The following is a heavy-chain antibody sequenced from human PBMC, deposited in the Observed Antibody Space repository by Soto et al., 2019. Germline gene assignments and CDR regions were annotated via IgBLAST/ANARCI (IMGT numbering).Heavy chain of an antibody. J-gene: IGHJ4*02. V-gene: IGHV4-59*01. CDR3: ARAPMVLTRSYFDS. D-gene: IGHD3-22*01. CDR2: ISSSGNT. Sequence: SETLPLTCTVADGSSSDFCWRWIRQPPGKGLEWMGYISSSGNTKHNPYLKSRVSISVDTSKYQFSLNLTSVTAADTGVYYCARAPMVLTRSYFDSWGQRPPVTVSS. CDR1: DGSSSDFC.